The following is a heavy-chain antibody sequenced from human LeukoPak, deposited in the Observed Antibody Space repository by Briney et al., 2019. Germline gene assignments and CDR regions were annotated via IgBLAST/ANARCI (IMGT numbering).Heavy chain of an antibody. V-gene: IGHV4-34*01. CDR2: ISDSGST. CDR3: ARGGYSYGSRYFDY. CDR1: GGSFSGYY. D-gene: IGHD5-18*01. J-gene: IGHJ4*02. Sequence: SETLSLTCAVYGGSFSGYYWSWIRQPPWKGLEWIGEISDSGSTNYKPSLKSRVTMSVDTSKNQFSLKLSSVTAADTAVYYCARGGYSYGSRYFDYWGQGTLVTVSS.